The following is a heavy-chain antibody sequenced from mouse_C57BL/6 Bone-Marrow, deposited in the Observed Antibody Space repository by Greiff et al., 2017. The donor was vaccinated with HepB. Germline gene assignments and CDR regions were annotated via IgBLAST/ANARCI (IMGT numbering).Heavy chain of an antibody. V-gene: IGHV1-59*01. D-gene: IGHD2-5*01. CDR2: IDPSDSYT. CDR1: GYTFTSYW. J-gene: IGHJ1*03. Sequence: QVQLQQPGAELVRPGTSVKLSCKASGYTFTSYWMHWVKQRPGQGLEWIGVIDPSDSYTNYNQKFKGKATLTVDTSSSTAYMQLSSLTSEDSAVYYCARENYSNSHWYFDVWGTGTTVTVSS. CDR3: ARENYSNSHWYFDV.